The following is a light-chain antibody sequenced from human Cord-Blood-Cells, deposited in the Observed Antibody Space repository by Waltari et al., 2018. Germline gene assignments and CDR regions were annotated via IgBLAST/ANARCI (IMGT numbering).Light chain of an antibody. CDR2: DAS. CDR3: QQRSNWPPWT. J-gene: IGKJ1*01. V-gene: IGKV3-11*01. CDR1: QSVSSY. Sequence: EIALTQSPATLSLSPGERATSSGRASQSVSSYLAWYQQKPGQAPRLLIYDASNRATGIPARFSGSGSGTDFTLTISSLGPEDFAVYYCQQRSNWPPWTFGQGTKVEIK.